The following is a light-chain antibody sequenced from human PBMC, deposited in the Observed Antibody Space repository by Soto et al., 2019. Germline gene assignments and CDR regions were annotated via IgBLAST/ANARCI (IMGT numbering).Light chain of an antibody. CDR2: DAS. Sequence: EIVLTQSPATLSLSPGERATLSCRASQSVSSYLAWYQQKPGQAPRLLIYDASNRATGIPARFSGSGSGADFTLTISSLEPEDFAVYSCQQRSNWPLLTFGGGTKVDIK. V-gene: IGKV3-11*01. J-gene: IGKJ4*01. CDR1: QSVSSY. CDR3: QQRSNWPLLT.